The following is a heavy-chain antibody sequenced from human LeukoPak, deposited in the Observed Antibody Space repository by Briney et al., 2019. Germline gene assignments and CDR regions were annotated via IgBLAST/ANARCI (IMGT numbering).Heavy chain of an antibody. Sequence: GGSLRLSCAASGFTFSGYWMSWVRQTPEKGLEWVANIKQDGYEKYYVDSVKGRFTISRDNAKNSLYLQMNSLRADDTAIYYCATSGNYYLKYWGQGTLVTVSS. CDR2: IKQDGYEK. V-gene: IGHV3-7*01. D-gene: IGHD1-26*01. CDR3: ATSGNYYLKY. J-gene: IGHJ4*02. CDR1: GFTFSGYW.